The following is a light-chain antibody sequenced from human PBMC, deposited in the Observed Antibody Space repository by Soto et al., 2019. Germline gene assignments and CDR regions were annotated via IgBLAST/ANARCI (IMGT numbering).Light chain of an antibody. CDR2: RNN. CDR1: SSNIGSNY. CDR3: AAWDDSLSGLYV. J-gene: IGLJ1*01. Sequence: QLVLTQPPSASGTPGQRVTISCYGSSSNIGSNYVYWYQQLPGTAPKLLIYRNNQRPSGVPDRLSGSKSGTSASLAISGLRSEDEADYYCAAWDDSLSGLYVFGTGTKLTVL. V-gene: IGLV1-47*01.